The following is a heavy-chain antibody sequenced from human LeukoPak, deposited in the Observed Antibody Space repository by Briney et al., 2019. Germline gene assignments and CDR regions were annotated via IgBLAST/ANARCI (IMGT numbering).Heavy chain of an antibody. J-gene: IGHJ4*02. V-gene: IGHV5-51*01. CDR1: GNSFTNYW. CDR3: AIGGDSSTSCYRCFNY. Sequence: GESLKISCEGSGNSFTNYWIGWVRQMPGKGLEWVGVIYPDDSDTRYSPSFQGQVTISADKSIGTAYLQWSSLKASDTAMYYCAIGGDSSTSCYRCFNYWGQGTLVTVSS. D-gene: IGHD2-2*01. CDR2: IYPDDSDT.